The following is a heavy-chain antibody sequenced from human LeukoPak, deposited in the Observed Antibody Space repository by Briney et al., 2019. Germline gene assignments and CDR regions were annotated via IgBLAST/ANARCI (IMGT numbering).Heavy chain of an antibody. D-gene: IGHD6-19*01. V-gene: IGHV3-30*02. CDR3: AKDNWLPSSPAVAGLGD. CDR2: IRRDGSDR. Sequence: GGSLRLSCAASGFEFSNYAIRWVRQAPGKGLEWVAFIRRDGSDRFHADSVKGRFTISRDNSRNTLYLQMNSLTVEDTAVYYCAKDNWLPSSPAVAGLGDWNQGTLVTVSS. J-gene: IGHJ4*02. CDR1: GFEFSNYA.